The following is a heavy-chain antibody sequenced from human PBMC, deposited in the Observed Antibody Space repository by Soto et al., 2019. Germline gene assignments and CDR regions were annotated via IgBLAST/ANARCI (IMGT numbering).Heavy chain of an antibody. CDR2: INSDGSST. J-gene: IGHJ4*02. Sequence: EVQLVESGGGLVQPGGSLRLSCAASGFTFSSYWMHWVRQAPGKGPVWVSRINSDGSSTSYADSVKGRFTISRDNAQNTLYLQMNSLRAEDTAVYYCVRTSLVVAAATREDYWGQGTLVTVSS. CDR1: GFTFSSYW. V-gene: IGHV3-74*01. D-gene: IGHD2-15*01. CDR3: VRTSLVVAAATREDY.